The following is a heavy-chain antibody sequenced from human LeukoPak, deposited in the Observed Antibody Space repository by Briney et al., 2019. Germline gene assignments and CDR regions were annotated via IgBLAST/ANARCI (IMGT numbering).Heavy chain of an antibody. D-gene: IGHD6-13*01. CDR3: ARGRSRWYYDAFDI. J-gene: IGHJ3*02. CDR1: GFTFSNYA. CDR2: ISYDGSNK. Sequence: GGSLRLSCAASGFTFSNYAMHWVRQAPGKGLEWVAVISYDGSNKYYADSVKGRFTISRDNSKNTLYLQMNSLRAEDTAVYYCARGRSRWYYDAFDIWGQGTMVTVSS. V-gene: IGHV3-30-3*01.